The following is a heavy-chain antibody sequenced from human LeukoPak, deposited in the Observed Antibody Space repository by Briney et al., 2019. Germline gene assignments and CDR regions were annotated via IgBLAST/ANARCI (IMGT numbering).Heavy chain of an antibody. CDR1: GGSFTDYF. CDR3: ARGGSCRTTNCLLDP. J-gene: IGHJ5*02. V-gene: IGHV4-34*01. Sequence: PSETLSLTCAVYGGSFTDYFLSWIRQPPGKGLEWLGEINHSGSTNYNPSLKSRVTISMDSSKNQFSLKLSSVTAADTAVYYCARGGSCRTTNCLLDPWGQGTLVTVSS. CDR2: INHSGST. D-gene: IGHD2-2*01.